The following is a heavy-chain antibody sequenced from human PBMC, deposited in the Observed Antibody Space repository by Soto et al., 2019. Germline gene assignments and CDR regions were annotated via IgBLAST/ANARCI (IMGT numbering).Heavy chain of an antibody. Sequence: SVKVSCKASGGTFSSYAISWVRQAPGQGLECMGGIIPIFGTANYAQKFQGRVTITVDESTSTAYMELSSLRSEDTAVYYCARESRYCSGGSCYFLPGIDYWGQGTLVTVSS. CDR1: GGTFSSYA. CDR2: IIPIFGTA. V-gene: IGHV1-69*13. J-gene: IGHJ4*02. D-gene: IGHD2-15*01. CDR3: ARESRYCSGGSCYFLPGIDY.